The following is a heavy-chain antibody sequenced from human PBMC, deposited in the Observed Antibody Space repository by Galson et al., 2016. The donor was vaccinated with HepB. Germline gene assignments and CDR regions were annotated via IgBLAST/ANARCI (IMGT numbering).Heavy chain of an antibody. CDR1: GFTLRTYA. CDR2: ITDDGSNT. D-gene: IGHD2-15*01. V-gene: IGHV3-23*01. CDR3: AKDYGDCSGGRCYSPTLFDY. J-gene: IGHJ4*02. Sequence: SLRLSCAASGFTLRTYAMSWVRRAPGKGLEWVSAITDDGSNTYYADSVKGRFTISRDTSKNTLYLQMNSLRAEDTAVCFCAKDYGDCSGGRCYSPTLFDYWGQGTLVTVSS.